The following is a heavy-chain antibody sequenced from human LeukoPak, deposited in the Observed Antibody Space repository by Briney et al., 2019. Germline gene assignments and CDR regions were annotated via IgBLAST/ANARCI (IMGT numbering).Heavy chain of an antibody. J-gene: IGHJ4*02. V-gene: IGHV4-30-2*01. CDR3: ARDQVDYDIPDHFDY. CDR1: GDSISSSTCN. D-gene: IGHD3-22*01. CDR2: ISQSGNS. Sequence: SETLSLTCKVSGDSISSSTCNWSWIRQPPGRGLEWIGYISQSGNSYFTPSLKSRATISVDRSKNHFSLTLISVTAADTAVYFCARDQVDYDIPDHFDYWGKGTLVTVSS.